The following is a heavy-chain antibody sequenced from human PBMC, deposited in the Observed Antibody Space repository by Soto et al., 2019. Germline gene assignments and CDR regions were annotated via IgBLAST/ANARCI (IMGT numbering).Heavy chain of an antibody. D-gene: IGHD6-6*01. CDR2: ISANGGSK. Sequence: EVQLLESGGGLVQPGGSLRLSCIASGFTFSSYAMSWVREAPGKGLGWVSGISANGGSKYYADSVKGRFTISRDNSKNTLYLQMNSLRAEDTAVYYCAIDSRNYSSSDLDYWGQGTLVTVSS. V-gene: IGHV3-23*01. CDR3: AIDSRNYSSSDLDY. CDR1: GFTFSSYA. J-gene: IGHJ4*02.